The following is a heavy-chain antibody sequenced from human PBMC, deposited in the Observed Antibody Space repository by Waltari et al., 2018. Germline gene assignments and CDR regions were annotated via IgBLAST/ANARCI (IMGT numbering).Heavy chain of an antibody. Sequence: QVQLQESGPGLVQPSATLSLTCSVSGGSISNYYWTWVRQSGGKGLEWIGRVYISGHTSYNPSLESRVTMSLDTSSNEFSLKLRFVTAADTGVYFCARSGDFGDYDAWGQGTLVTVS. CDR2: VYISGHT. CDR1: GGSISNYY. CDR3: ARSGDFGDYDA. J-gene: IGHJ5*02. D-gene: IGHD2-21*02. V-gene: IGHV4-4*07.